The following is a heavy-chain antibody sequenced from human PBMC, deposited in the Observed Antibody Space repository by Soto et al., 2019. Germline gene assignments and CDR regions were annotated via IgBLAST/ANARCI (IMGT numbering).Heavy chain of an antibody. J-gene: IGHJ4*02. CDR1: GVSISSSGYC. D-gene: IGHD3-9*01. Sequence: LETLCLTCSVSGVSISSSGYCWGWIRRPPGKGLEWIGSIYYSGSTYYNPSLKSRVTISIDKSKNQFSLKLSSLTAADTAVYYCARLEGLATISYYFDFWGQGTLDTVSS. CDR2: IYYSGST. V-gene: IGHV4-39*01. CDR3: ARLEGLATISYYFDF.